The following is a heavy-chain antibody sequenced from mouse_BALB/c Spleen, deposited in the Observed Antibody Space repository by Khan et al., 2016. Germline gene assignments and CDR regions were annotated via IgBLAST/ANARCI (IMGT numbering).Heavy chain of an antibody. Sequence: QVQLKESDAELVKPGSSVKISFKASFYTFTYHAIHWVKQKPEQGLEWIGYISPGNGDIKYNEKFKGKATLTADKSSSTAYMQLNSLTSEDSAVYFCKRSLALFAYWGQGTLVTVSA. CDR1: FYTFTYHA. CDR3: KRSLALFAY. V-gene: IGHV1S53*02. CDR2: ISPGNGDI. J-gene: IGHJ3*01.